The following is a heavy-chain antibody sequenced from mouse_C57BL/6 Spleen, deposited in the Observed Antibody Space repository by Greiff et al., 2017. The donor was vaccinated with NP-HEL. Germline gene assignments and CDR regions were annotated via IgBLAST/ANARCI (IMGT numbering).Heavy chain of an antibody. Sequence: EVQVVESGGGLVKPGGSLKLSCAASGFTFSSYAMSWVRQTPEKRLEWVATISDGGRYTYYPDNVKGRFTISRDNAKNNLYMQMSQLKSEDTAMDDCARAVNTSFADWGAKSLVTVS. CDR2: ISDGGRYT. J-gene: IGHJ3*01. CDR1: GFTFSSYA. V-gene: IGHV5-4*01. CDR3: ARAVNTSFAD. D-gene: IGHD5-1-1*01.